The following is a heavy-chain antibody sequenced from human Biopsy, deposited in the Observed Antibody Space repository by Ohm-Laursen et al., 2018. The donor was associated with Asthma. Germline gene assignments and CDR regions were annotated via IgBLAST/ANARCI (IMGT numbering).Heavy chain of an antibody. J-gene: IGHJ5*02. D-gene: IGHD4-17*01. CDR2: IYYSGST. V-gene: IGHV4-31*03. CDR1: GDAMSTSGSY. Sequence: SQTLSLTCIVSGDAMSTSGSYWSWIRQHPGKGLEWIGYIYYSGSTYYNPSLKSRVSILIDTSKNQFSLRLSSVTAADTAVYYCARTTYGDDGFDPWGQGTLVTVSS. CDR3: ARTTYGDDGFDP.